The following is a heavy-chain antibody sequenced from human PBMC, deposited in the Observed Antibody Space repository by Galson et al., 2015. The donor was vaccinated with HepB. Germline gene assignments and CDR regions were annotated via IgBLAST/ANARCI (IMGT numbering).Heavy chain of an antibody. Sequence: SVKVSCKASGYTFTGYYMHWVRQAPGQGLEWMGWINPNSGGTNYAQKFQGWVTMTRDTSISTAYMELSRLRSDDTAVYYCARSYCGGDCYSDAFDIWGQGTMVTVSS. CDR2: INPNSGGT. V-gene: IGHV1-2*04. CDR1: GYTFTGYY. D-gene: IGHD2-21*02. CDR3: ARSYCGGDCYSDAFDI. J-gene: IGHJ3*02.